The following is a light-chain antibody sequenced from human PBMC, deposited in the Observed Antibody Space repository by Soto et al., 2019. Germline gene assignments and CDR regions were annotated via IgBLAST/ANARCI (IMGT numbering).Light chain of an antibody. J-gene: IGKJ1*01. CDR2: DDS. CDR3: KQYNSYST. V-gene: IGKV1-5*01. CDR1: QSISTW. Sequence: DIQMTQSPSTLSAPVVHRVNITGRASQSISTWLAWYQQKPGNDPKLLIYDDSSLESGAPSRFSGSGSGTEFTLTITSLQPEDFASYYCKQYNSYSTFGQGTKLDI.